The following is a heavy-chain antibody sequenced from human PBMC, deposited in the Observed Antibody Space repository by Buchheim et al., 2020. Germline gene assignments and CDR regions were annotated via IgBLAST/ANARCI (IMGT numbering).Heavy chain of an antibody. D-gene: IGHD3-10*01. CDR1: GFTFSSYW. J-gene: IGHJ4*02. CDR3: ASSYGSGSYYVDY. V-gene: IGHV3-7*01. CDR2: IKQDGNEK. Sequence: EVQLVESGGGLVQPGGSLRLYCAASGFTFSSYWMSWVRQAPGKGLEWVANIKQDGNEKSYVDSVKGRFTISRDNAKNSLYLQMNSLRAGDTAVYYCASSYGSGSYYVDYWGQGTL.